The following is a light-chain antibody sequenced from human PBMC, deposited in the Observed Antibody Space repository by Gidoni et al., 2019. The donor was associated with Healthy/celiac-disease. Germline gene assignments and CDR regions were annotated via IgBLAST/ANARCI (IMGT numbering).Light chain of an antibody. Sequence: DIQIPQSPSTLSPSVGDRVTITCRASQSISSWFAWYQQKPGKAPKLLIYKASSLESGVPSRFSGSGSGTEFTLTISSLQHDDVATYYCQQYNSYPLTFGGGTKVEIK. J-gene: IGKJ4*01. V-gene: IGKV1-5*03. CDR2: KAS. CDR1: QSISSW. CDR3: QQYNSYPLT.